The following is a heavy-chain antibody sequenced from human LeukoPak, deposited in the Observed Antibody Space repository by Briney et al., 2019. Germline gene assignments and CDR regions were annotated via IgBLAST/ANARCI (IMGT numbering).Heavy chain of an antibody. CDR3: ARDFMTTVTTASEPLNYYYYGMDV. J-gene: IGHJ6*02. V-gene: IGHV4-4*07. CDR1: GGSISSYY. D-gene: IGHD4-17*01. CDR2: IYTSGGT. Sequence: SETLSLTCTVSGGSISSYYWSWIRQPAGKGLEWIGRIYTSGGTNYNPSPKSRVTMSVDTSKNQFSLKLSSVTAADTAVYYCARDFMTTVTTASEPLNYYYYGMDVWGQGTTVTVSS.